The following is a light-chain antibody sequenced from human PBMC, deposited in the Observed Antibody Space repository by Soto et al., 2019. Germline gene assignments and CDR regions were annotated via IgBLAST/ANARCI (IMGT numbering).Light chain of an antibody. Sequence: DIQMTQSPSSLSASVGDRVTITCRASQTIAMYVNWFQQKPGKAPKPLIYTTSSLQSGVPPRFSGSGSETDFTLTISLLQPEDSATYYCQQSFPTPYTFGQGTKLEIK. CDR3: QQSFPTPYT. J-gene: IGKJ2*01. CDR1: QTIAMY. CDR2: TTS. V-gene: IGKV1-39*01.